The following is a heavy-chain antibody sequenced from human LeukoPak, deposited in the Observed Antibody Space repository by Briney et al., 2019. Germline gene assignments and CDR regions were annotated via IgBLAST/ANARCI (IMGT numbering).Heavy chain of an antibody. CDR1: GGSISSYY. V-gene: IGHV4-59*01. D-gene: IGHD3-10*01. Sequence: SETPSLTCTVSGGSISSYYWSWIRQPPGKGLEWIGYIFHSGSTSYNPSLKGRVTISVDTSNNRFSLKLSSVTAADTAVYYCARVRQGTDAFDIWGQGTMVTVSS. CDR2: IFHSGST. CDR3: ARVRQGTDAFDI. J-gene: IGHJ3*02.